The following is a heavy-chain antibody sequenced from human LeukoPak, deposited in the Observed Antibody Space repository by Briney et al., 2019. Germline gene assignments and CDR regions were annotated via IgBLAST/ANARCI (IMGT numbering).Heavy chain of an antibody. Sequence: GASVKVSCKASGYTFTGYYIHWVRQAPGQGLEWMGRINPSSGGTNYAQKFQGRVTMTRDTSISTAHMEPSRLRSDDTAVYYCARVAAGEFDCWGQGTLVTVSS. CDR2: INPSSGGT. D-gene: IGHD6-13*01. V-gene: IGHV1-2*06. CDR1: GYTFTGYY. CDR3: ARVAAGEFDC. J-gene: IGHJ4*02.